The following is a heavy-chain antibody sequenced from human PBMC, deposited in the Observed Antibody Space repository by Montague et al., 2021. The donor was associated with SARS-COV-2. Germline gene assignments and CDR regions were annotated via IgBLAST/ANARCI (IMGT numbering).Heavy chain of an antibody. CDR3: ARAQNICFIANCVNYFDL. CDR2: IFYTGST. Sequence: SETLSLTCSVSGGSTSNYYWTWIRQSPGKGLQWIGYIFYTGSTKFNPPLKSRVSMSLDTSENHFSLRLSAVTAADTARYYCARAQNICFIANCVNYFDLWGLGALVTVSS. J-gene: IGHJ4*02. CDR1: GGSTSNYY. V-gene: IGHV4-59*01. D-gene: IGHD2-15*01.